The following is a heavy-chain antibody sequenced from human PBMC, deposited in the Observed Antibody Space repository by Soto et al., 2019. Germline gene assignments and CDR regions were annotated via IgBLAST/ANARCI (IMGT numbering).Heavy chain of an antibody. CDR3: AKQSKWSSTSCYSGGSTCPLDC. CDR2: TSAACSTT. V-gene: IGHV3-23*01. J-gene: IGHJ4*02. D-gene: IGHD2-2*02. Sequence: EVQLLESGGGLVQPGGSLRLSCAVSGFTFSTHAMSWVRQAPGKGLGWVSGTSAACSTTYYSDSVKGQFTISRDNSKNTLYLQMNSLRAEDTAVYYCAKQSKWSSTSCYSGGSTCPLDCWGQGTLVTVSS. CDR1: GFTFSTHA.